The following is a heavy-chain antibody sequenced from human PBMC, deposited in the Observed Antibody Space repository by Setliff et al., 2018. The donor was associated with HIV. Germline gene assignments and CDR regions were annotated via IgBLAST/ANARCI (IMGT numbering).Heavy chain of an antibody. J-gene: IGHJ3*02. CDR1: GYTFTGYY. CDR3: ARLPFITIFGVLNGDDGFDI. D-gene: IGHD3-3*01. CDR2: INPKSGGT. V-gene: IGHV1-2*06. Sequence: GASVKVSCKASGYTFTGYYMHWVRQAPGQGPEWLGRINPKSGGTRYAQKFQGRVSMTRDTAIGTAYMELSRLRSDDSAVYYCARLPFITIFGVLNGDDGFDIWGQGTMVTVSS.